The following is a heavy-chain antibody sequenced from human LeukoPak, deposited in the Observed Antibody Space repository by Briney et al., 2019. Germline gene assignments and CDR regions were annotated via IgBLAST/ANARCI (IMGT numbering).Heavy chain of an antibody. D-gene: IGHD3-9*01. CDR3: ARGSRYHDWLSPLDS. V-gene: IGHV1-2*02. Sequence: ASVKVSCKASGYTFNTYGITWVRQAPGQGLEWMGWLNPQTGDTHFAQKFQGRVTFTRDTSISTAYMAMSRLRSDDTAVFYCARGSRYHDWLSPLDSWGQGTLVTVSS. J-gene: IGHJ4*02. CDR2: LNPQTGDT. CDR1: GYTFNTYG.